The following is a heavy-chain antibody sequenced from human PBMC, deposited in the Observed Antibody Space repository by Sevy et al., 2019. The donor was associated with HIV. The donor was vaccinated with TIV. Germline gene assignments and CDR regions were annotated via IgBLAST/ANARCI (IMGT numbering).Heavy chain of an antibody. CDR3: ARVVAGDNWFDP. Sequence: SETLSLTCTVTGDSMNTYYWAWIRQPPGKSLEWVGYILYSGSTEYSPSLKSRVTMALDKSKNEVSPRLSSVTAADTAVYYCARVVAGDNWFDPWGQGRLVTVSS. J-gene: IGHJ5*02. CDR1: GDSMNTYY. D-gene: IGHD2-15*01. V-gene: IGHV4-59*01. CDR2: ILYSGST.